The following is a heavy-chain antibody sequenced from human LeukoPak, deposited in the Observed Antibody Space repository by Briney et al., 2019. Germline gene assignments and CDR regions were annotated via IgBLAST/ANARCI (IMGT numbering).Heavy chain of an antibody. CDR1: GFTFSNYG. CDR3: AKDPRYCSSTSCYRRNYYYYYMDV. J-gene: IGHJ6*03. D-gene: IGHD2-2*02. Sequence: GGSLRLSCTASGFTFSNYGMPWVRQAPGKGLEWVAVISFDGSNKYYADSVKGRFTISRDNSKNTLYLQMNSLRAEDTAVYYCAKDPRYCSSTSCYRRNYYYYYMDVWGKGTTVTISS. CDR2: ISFDGSNK. V-gene: IGHV3-30*18.